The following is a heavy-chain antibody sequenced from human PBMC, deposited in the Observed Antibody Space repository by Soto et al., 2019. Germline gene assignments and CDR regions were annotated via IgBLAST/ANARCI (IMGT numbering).Heavy chain of an antibody. CDR1: GFTFSDYY. CDR2: ISSSGSTI. V-gene: IGHV3-11*01. D-gene: IGHD3-16*01. Sequence: GGSLRLSCAASGFTFSDYYRSWIRQAPGKGLEWVSYISSSGSTIYYADSVKGRFTISRDNAKNSLYLQMNSLRAEDTAVYYCARPSRVGDPGPFDYWGQGTLVTVSS. J-gene: IGHJ4*02. CDR3: ARPSRVGDPGPFDY.